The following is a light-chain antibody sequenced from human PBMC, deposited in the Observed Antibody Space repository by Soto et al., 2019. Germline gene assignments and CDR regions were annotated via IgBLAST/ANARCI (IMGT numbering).Light chain of an antibody. V-gene: IGKV3-15*01. CDR2: GAS. Sequence: ERVITLNQATLSVSPGERATVSCRASQSVSSNLAWYQQKPGQAPRLLIYGASTRATGIPARFSGSGSGTEFTLTISSLQSEDFAVYYCQQYNNWPLLFGPGTKVDI. CDR1: QSVSSN. CDR3: QQYNNWPLL. J-gene: IGKJ3*01.